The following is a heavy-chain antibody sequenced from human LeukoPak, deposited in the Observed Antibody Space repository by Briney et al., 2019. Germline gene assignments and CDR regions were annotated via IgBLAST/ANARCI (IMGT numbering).Heavy chain of an antibody. Sequence: GSLRLSCAASGFTFSSYAMSWVRQAPGKGLEWVSAISGSGGSTCYADSVKGRFTISRDNSKNTLYLQMNSLRAEDTAVYYCARDYDILTGYRYYFDYWGQGTLVTVSS. D-gene: IGHD3-9*01. CDR2: ISGSGGST. J-gene: IGHJ4*02. CDR1: GFTFSSYA. V-gene: IGHV3-23*01. CDR3: ARDYDILTGYRYYFDY.